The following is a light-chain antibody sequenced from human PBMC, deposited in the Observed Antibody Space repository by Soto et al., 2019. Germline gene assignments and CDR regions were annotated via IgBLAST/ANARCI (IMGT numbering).Light chain of an antibody. Sequence: DIQMTQSPSTLSGSVGDRVTITCRASQDINNYLNWYQQKPGKAPKLLIYDASKLETGVPSRFSGSGSGTDFTFTISSLQPEDIATYYCQQYVDLPPTFGGGTKVDI. V-gene: IGKV1-33*01. CDR2: DAS. CDR3: QQYVDLPPT. CDR1: QDINNY. J-gene: IGKJ4*01.